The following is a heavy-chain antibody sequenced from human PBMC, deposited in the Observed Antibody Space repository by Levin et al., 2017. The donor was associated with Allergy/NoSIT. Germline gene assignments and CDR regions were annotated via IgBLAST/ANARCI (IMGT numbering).Heavy chain of an antibody. D-gene: IGHD5-24*01. Sequence: SETLSLTCTVSGGSISSYYWSWIRQPPGKGLEWIGYIYYSGSTNYNPSLKSRVTISVDTSKNQFSLKLSSVTAADTAVYYCARVGGVGDGYNVDWGQGTLVTVSS. V-gene: IGHV4-59*01. CDR2: IYYSGST. CDR3: ARVGGVGDGYNVD. CDR1: GGSISSYY. J-gene: IGHJ4*02.